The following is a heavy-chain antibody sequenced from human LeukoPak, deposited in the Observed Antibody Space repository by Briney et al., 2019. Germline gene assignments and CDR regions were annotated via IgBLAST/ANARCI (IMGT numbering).Heavy chain of an antibody. D-gene: IGHD3-10*01. J-gene: IGHJ3*01. CDR1: GFTVSSNY. V-gene: IGHV3-66*01. CDR3: ARVNRYYGSGTYYHDAFDV. CDR2: IYTGGST. Sequence: GGSLRLSCTASGFTVSSNYMSWVRQAPGKGLEWVSAIYTGGSTYYADSVKGRFTISRDISKNTLYLQMNNLRVEDTAVYYCARVNRYYGSGTYYHDAFDVWGRGAMVTVSS.